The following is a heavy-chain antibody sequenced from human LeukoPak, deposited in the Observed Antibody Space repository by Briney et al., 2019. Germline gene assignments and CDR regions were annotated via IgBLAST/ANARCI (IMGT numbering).Heavy chain of an antibody. CDR3: ASISGASWGDY. D-gene: IGHD3-16*01. CDR1: GFTFSTYA. V-gene: IGHV3-30-3*01. CDR2: ISYDGNNI. J-gene: IGHJ4*02. Sequence: GGSLRLSCAASGFTFSTYALHWVRQAPGKGLEWAAVISYDGNNIYYVDSVKGRFTISRENSKNTLYLQMNSLRAEDTAVYFCASISGASWGDYWGQGTLVTVSS.